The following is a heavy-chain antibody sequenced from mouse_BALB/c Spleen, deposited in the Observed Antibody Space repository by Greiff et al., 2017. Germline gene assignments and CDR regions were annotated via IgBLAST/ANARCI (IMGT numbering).Heavy chain of an antibody. Sequence: EVHLVESGGGLVQPGGSLKPSCAASGFTFSSYGMSWVRQTPDKRLELVATINSNGGSTYYPDSVKGRFTISRDNAKNTLYLQMSSLKSEDTAMYYCARGLYYDYDAFAYWGQGTLVTVSA. D-gene: IGHD2-4*01. CDR3: ARGLYYDYDAFAY. J-gene: IGHJ3*01. V-gene: IGHV5-6-3*01. CDR1: GFTFSSYG. CDR2: INSNGGST.